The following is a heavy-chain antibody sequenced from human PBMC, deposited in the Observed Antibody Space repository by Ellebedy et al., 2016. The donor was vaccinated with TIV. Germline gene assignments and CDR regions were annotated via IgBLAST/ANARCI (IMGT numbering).Heavy chain of an antibody. CDR2: IYYSGNT. J-gene: IGHJ6*02. Sequence: SETLSLXXSVSGGSISSTDYFLGWIRQPPGKGLEWIGSIYYSGNTYYNASLKSRVTTSVDTSKNQFSLKLSSVTAADTAVYYCARVFDRRPYYYYGMDVWGQGTTVTVSS. CDR3: ARVFDRRPYYYYGMDV. V-gene: IGHV4-39*07. CDR1: GGSISSTDYF.